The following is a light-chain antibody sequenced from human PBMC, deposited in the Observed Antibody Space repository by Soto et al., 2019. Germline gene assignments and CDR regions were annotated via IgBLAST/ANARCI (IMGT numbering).Light chain of an antibody. CDR1: QSLAYSDGSTY. J-gene: IGKJ2*01. CDR2: RVS. V-gene: IGKV2-30*01. CDR3: MQGTHWPPYT. Sequence: DVVMTQSPLSLPVTLGQPASISCRSSQSLAYSDGSTYLKWFQQRPGQPPRRLIYRVSNRDSGVPDRFSGSGSGTDFTLEISSVEAEDVGVYYCMQGTHWPPYTFGQGTKLQIK.